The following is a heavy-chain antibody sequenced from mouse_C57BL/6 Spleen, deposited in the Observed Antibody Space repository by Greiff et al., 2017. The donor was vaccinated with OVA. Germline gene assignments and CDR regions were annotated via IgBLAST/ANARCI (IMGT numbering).Heavy chain of an antibody. Sequence: QVQLQQSGAELVRPGASVTLSCKASGYTFTDYEMHWVKQTPVHGLEWIGAIDPETGGTAYNQKFKGKAILTADKSSSTAYMELRRLTSEDSAVYYCTIIYYGSRYWYFDVWGTGTTVTVSS. CDR2: IDPETGGT. V-gene: IGHV1-15*01. J-gene: IGHJ1*03. CDR3: TIIYYGSRYWYFDV. CDR1: GYTFTDYE. D-gene: IGHD1-1*01.